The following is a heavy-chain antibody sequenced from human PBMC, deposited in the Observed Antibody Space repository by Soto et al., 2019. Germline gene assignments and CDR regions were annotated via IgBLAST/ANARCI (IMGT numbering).Heavy chain of an antibody. CDR2: ISDDGSNK. CDR3: AKGGTRWGLLHDY. D-gene: IGHD2-21*01. V-gene: IGHV3-30*18. Sequence: TGGSLRLSCAASGFTFSTYDMHWVRQVPGKGLEWVAFISDDGSNKYYADSVKGRFTISRDNSKNTLYVQMNSLRTEDTAVYYCAKGGTRWGLLHDYWGQGTPVTVSS. CDR1: GFTFSTYD. J-gene: IGHJ4*02.